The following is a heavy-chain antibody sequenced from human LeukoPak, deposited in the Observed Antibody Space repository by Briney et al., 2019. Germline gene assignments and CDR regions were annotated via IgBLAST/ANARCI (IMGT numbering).Heavy chain of an antibody. CDR3: ARLLKYCSSTSCYNFDY. V-gene: IGHV4-39*01. Sequence: PSETLSLTCTVSGGSISSSSYYWGWIRQPTGKGLEWTGTISYSGSTYYNPSLKSRVTISVDTSKNQFSLKLSSVTAADTAVYYCARLLKYCSSTSCYNFDYWGQGTLVTVSS. CDR1: GGSISSSSYY. D-gene: IGHD2-2*01. CDR2: ISYSGST. J-gene: IGHJ4*02.